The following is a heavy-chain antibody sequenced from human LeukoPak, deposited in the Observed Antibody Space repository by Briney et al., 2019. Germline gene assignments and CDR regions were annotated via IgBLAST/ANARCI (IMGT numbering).Heavy chain of an antibody. CDR3: ARVFTGYSSSWPLNWFDP. CDR2: IYYSGST. D-gene: IGHD6-13*01. Sequence: SETLSLTCTVSGGSISSYHWSWIRQPPGKGLEWIGYIYYSGSTNYNPSLKSRVTISVDTSKNQFSLKLSSVTAADTAVYYCARVFTGYSSSWPLNWFDPWGQGTLVTVSS. J-gene: IGHJ5*02. V-gene: IGHV4-59*01. CDR1: GGSISSYH.